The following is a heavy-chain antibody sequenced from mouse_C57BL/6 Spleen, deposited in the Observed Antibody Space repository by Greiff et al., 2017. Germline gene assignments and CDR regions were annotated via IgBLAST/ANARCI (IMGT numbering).Heavy chain of an antibody. CDR3: TTGSNYWYFDV. CDR1: GFNIKDYY. V-gene: IGHV14-1*01. J-gene: IGHJ1*03. CDR2: IDPEDGDT. Sequence: EVKLQQSGAELVRPGASVKLSCTASGFNIKDYYMHWVKQTPEQGLEWIGRIDPEDGDTEYAPNFPGKAIMTADTSSNTAYLQISSLTSEDTAVYYCTTGSNYWYFDVWGTGTTVTVSS. D-gene: IGHD2-5*01.